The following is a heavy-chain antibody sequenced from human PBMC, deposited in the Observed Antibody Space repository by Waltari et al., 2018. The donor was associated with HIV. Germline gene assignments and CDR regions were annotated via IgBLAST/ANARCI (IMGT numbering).Heavy chain of an antibody. CDR2: ISGSGGST. J-gene: IGHJ4*02. Sequence: EVQLLESGGGLVQPGGSLRLSCAASGFTFSRYAMSWVRQAPGKGLEWVSAISGSGGSTYYADSVKGRFTISRDNSKNTLYLQMNSLRAEDTALYYCAKDRITMVRGGYFDYWGQGTLVTVSS. CDR1: GFTFSRYA. V-gene: IGHV3-23*01. CDR3: AKDRITMVRGGYFDY. D-gene: IGHD3-10*01.